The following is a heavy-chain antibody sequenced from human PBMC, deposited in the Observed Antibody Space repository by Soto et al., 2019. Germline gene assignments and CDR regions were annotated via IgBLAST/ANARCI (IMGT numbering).Heavy chain of an antibody. V-gene: IGHV3-21*02. D-gene: IGHD3-9*01. CDR3: CGEPPFAWYYYYMDV. J-gene: IGHJ6*03. Sequence: EVQLVESGGGLVKPGGSLRLSCAASGFIFSSYSLHWVRQAPGKGLEWVSSIDSRSGHIYYADSVKGRFTISRDNAQNSLYLQMDSLRAGDKAVYYWCGEPPFAWYYYYMDVWGKGTTVTVSS. CDR2: IDSRSGHI. CDR1: GFIFSSYS.